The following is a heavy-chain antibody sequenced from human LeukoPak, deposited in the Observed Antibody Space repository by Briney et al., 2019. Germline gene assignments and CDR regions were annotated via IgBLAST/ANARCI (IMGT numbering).Heavy chain of an antibody. J-gene: IGHJ6*03. V-gene: IGHV1-69*13. Sequence: SVKVSCKASGSTFSSYAISWVRQAPGQGLEWMGGIIPIFGTANYAQKFQGRVTITADESTSTAYMELSSLRSEDTAVYYCARGATVTTYYYYYYMDVWGKGTTVTISS. CDR3: ARGATVTTYYYYYYMDV. CDR2: IIPIFGTA. D-gene: IGHD4-17*01. CDR1: GSTFSSYA.